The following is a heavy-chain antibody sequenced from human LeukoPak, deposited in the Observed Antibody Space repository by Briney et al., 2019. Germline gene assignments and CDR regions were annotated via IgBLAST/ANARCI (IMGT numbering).Heavy chain of an antibody. D-gene: IGHD1-7*01. CDR3: ARDRGGWNYGFDY. CDR2: INHSGSI. CDR1: GGSISSYY. J-gene: IGHJ4*02. V-gene: IGHV4-34*01. Sequence: SETLSLTCTVSGGSISSYYWSWIRQPPGKGLEWIGEINHSGSINYNPSLKSRITISVDTSKNQFSLKLSSVTAADTAVYYCARDRGGWNYGFDYWGQGTLVTVSS.